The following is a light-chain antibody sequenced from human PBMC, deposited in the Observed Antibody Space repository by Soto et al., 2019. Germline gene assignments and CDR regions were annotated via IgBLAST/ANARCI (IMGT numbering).Light chain of an antibody. CDR3: QQYDNLLPFT. CDR1: QDIAKN. Sequence: PMTQSPSSLSASVGDRVTITCQASQDIAKNLNWYQHKPGKAPKLLIYDASSLQTGVPPRFSGRGSATHFTFAICSLQSEDIATYYCQQYDNLLPFTFGQGTRLEIK. J-gene: IGKJ5*01. CDR2: DAS. V-gene: IGKV1-33*01.